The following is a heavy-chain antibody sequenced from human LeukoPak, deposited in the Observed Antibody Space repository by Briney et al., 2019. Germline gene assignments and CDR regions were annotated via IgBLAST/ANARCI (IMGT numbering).Heavy chain of an antibody. CDR3: TREDWDFDS. J-gene: IGHJ4*02. CDR1: GFIFRNYG. D-gene: IGHD3/OR15-3a*01. Sequence: GGSMRLSCATSGFIFRNYGMHWVRQAPGKGLEWVACIRYDGSKYADSVKGRFTISRDDSNNMAYLQMDSLKNEDTAVYYCTREDWDFDSWGQGTPVSVSS. CDR2: IRYDGS. V-gene: IGHV3-30*02.